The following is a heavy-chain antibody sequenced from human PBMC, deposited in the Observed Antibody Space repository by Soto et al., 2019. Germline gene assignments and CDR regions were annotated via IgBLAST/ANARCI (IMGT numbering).Heavy chain of an antibody. D-gene: IGHD2-15*01. CDR1: GFTFGNYG. CDR3: AKGGGGWFQSDY. Sequence: GGSLRLSCAGSGFTFGNYGMHWVRQAPGKGLEWVAVISHDETNKYYIDSVKGRFSISRDNSKNTVYLQMDSLRPEDTAVYFCAKGGGGWFQSDYWGQGTLVTVSS. V-gene: IGHV3-30*18. CDR2: ISHDETNK. J-gene: IGHJ4*02.